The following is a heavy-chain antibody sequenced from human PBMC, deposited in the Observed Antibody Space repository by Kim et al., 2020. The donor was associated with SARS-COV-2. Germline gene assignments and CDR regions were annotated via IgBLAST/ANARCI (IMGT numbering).Heavy chain of an antibody. CDR1: GGSISSYS. J-gene: IGHJ4*02. Sequence: SETLSLTCTVSGGSISSYSWSWIRQPPGKGLEWIGDIYNSGSTNYNASLKSRVTISVDTSKNQFSLKLRSVTAADTAVYYCARGRGYSYGPFYYWGQGT. D-gene: IGHD5-18*01. CDR3: ARGRGYSYGPFYY. CDR2: IYNSGST. V-gene: IGHV4-59*01.